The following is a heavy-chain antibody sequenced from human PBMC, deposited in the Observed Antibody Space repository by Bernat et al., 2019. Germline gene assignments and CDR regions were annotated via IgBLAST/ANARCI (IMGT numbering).Heavy chain of an antibody. Sequence: EVQLVESGGGLVQPGGSLRLSCAASGFTFSRYWMSWVRLAPGRGLEWVSSISAGGGGTYFGDSVRGRFTISRDNSKNTLNLQMNSLRAEDTAVYYCAKEGYSRGVIDFWGQGTLVIVSS. CDR3: AKEGYSRGVIDF. CDR1: GFTFSRYW. J-gene: IGHJ4*02. V-gene: IGHV3-23*04. D-gene: IGHD6-13*01. CDR2: ISAGGGGT.